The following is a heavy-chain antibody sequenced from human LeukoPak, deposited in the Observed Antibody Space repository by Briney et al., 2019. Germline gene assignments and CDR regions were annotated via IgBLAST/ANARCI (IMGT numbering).Heavy chain of an antibody. CDR3: AKARRSGYNYPGY. J-gene: IGHJ4*02. V-gene: IGHV3-23*01. D-gene: IGHD3-22*01. Sequence: GGSLRLSCAASKFTFSSYAMSWARQAPGKGLEWVSAISGSGGTYYADSVKGRFTISRDNSKNTLYLQMNSLRAEDTAVYYCAKARRSGYNYPGYWGQGTLVTVSS. CDR1: KFTFSSYA. CDR2: ISGSGGT.